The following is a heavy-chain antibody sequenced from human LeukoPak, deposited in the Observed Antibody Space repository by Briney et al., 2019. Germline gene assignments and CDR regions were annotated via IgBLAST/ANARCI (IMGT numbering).Heavy chain of an antibody. V-gene: IGHV3-9*01. CDR2: IYGKSGGV. D-gene: IGHD2-8*02. Sequence: GGSLRLSCAASGFTFDDYAMHWVRQAPGKGLEWVSGIYGKSGGVGYADSVKGRFTISRDNAKNSLYLQMNSLRPEDTALYYCTYDNSPGGLEYWGQGTLVTVSS. CDR3: TYDNSPGGLEY. CDR1: GFTFDDYA. J-gene: IGHJ4*02.